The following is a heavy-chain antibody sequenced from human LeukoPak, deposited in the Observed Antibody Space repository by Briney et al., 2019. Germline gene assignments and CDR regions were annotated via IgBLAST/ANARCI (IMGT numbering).Heavy chain of an antibody. V-gene: IGHV1-8*01. CDR3: ATGEGSSGWYTGMDV. D-gene: IGHD6-19*01. Sequence: ASVKVSCKASGYTFTSYDINWVRQATGQGLEWMGWMNPNSGNTGYAQKFQGRVTMTRNTSISTAYMELSSLRSEDTAVYYCATGEGSSGWYTGMDVWGQGTTVTVSS. J-gene: IGHJ6*02. CDR2: MNPNSGNT. CDR1: GYTFTSYD.